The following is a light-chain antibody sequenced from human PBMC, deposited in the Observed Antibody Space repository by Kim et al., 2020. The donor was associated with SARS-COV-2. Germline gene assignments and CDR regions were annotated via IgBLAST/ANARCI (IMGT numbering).Light chain of an antibody. V-gene: IGLV3-9*01. Sequence: SVVLGQTASITCRGNNIGSQNVHWYQQKPGQAPVLVSYRHSTRPSGIPERFSGSNSGNTATLTISRAQAGDDAYYYCQVWDSSTGVFGTGTKVTVL. CDR2: RHS. CDR1: NIGSQN. J-gene: IGLJ1*01. CDR3: QVWDSSTGV.